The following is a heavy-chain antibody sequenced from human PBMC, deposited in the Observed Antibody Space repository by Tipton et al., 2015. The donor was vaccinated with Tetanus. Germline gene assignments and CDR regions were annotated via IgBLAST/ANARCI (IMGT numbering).Heavy chain of an antibody. CDR1: GGSVRSGDYQ. Sequence: TLSLTCTVSGGSVRSGDYQWSWIRQPPGKGLEWLAYISYSGSTNSNYALKSRITISRDTSKNQISLKLTSVTAADTAVYYCARANYNFPKKGPFDSWGQGTLVIVS. D-gene: IGHD3-3*01. J-gene: IGHJ4*02. CDR3: ARANYNFPKKGPFDS. V-gene: IGHV4-61*08. CDR2: ISYSGST.